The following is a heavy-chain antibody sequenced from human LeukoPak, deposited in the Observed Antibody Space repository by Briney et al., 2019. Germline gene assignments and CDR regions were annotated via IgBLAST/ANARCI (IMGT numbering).Heavy chain of an antibody. CDR3: ARHRYYDRDFDY. J-gene: IGHJ4*02. D-gene: IGHD3-22*01. CDR1: GYSFTSYW. V-gene: IGHV5-51*01. Sequence: GESLKIFCKGSGYSFTSYWIGCVRQMRGKGLEWMGIIYPGDSDTRYSPSFQGQVTISADKSISTAYLQWSSLKASDTAMYYCARHRYYDRDFDYWGQGTLVTVSS. CDR2: IYPGDSDT.